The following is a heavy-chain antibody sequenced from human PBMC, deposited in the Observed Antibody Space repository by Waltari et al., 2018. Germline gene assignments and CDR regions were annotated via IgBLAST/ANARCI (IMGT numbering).Heavy chain of an antibody. CDR2: ISGGGYPI. J-gene: IGHJ4*02. D-gene: IGHD1-26*01. CDR1: GFTSSNYG. V-gene: IGHV3-48*01. CDR3: VPMGASRLPWTD. Sequence: EVLLVESGGGLVQPGGSLRLSCAASGFTSSNYGINWVRQAPGKGLEWVAHISGGGYPIYYADSVKGRFTISRDNAKNSLFLQMNGLRAEDTAIYYCVPMGASRLPWTDWGQGTLVTVSS.